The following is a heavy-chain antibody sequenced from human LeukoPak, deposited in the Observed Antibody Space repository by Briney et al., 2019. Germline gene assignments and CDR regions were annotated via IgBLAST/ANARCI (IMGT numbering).Heavy chain of an antibody. CDR2: MNPNSGNT. Sequence: ASVKVSCKASGYTFTSYDINWVRQAPGQGLEWMGWMNPNSGNTGYAQKFQGRVTITRNTSISTACMELSSLSSEDTAVYYCARTPYYDFWSGYPNSWFDPWGQGTLVTVSS. D-gene: IGHD3-3*01. V-gene: IGHV1-8*03. J-gene: IGHJ5*02. CDR3: ARTPYYDFWSGYPNSWFDP. CDR1: GYTFTSYD.